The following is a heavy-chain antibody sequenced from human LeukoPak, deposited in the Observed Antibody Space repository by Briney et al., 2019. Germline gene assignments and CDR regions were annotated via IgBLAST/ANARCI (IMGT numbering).Heavy chain of an antibody. CDR2: IYYSGST. CDR3: ARGNMGIAAY. V-gene: IGHV4-59*01. Sequence: SETLSLTCTVSGGSTSPYYWSWIRQPPGKGLEWIAYIYYSGSTNYNPSLKSRVTISVDTSKNQFSLKLRSVTAADTAVYYCARGNMGIAAYWGQGTLVTVSS. D-gene: IGHD6-13*01. J-gene: IGHJ4*02. CDR1: GGSTSPYY.